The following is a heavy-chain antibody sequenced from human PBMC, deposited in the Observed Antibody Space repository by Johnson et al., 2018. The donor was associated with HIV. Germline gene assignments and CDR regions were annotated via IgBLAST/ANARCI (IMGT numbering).Heavy chain of an antibody. V-gene: IGHV3-74*02. Sequence: VQLVESGGGVVQPGGSLRLSCAASGFTFSSHWMNWVRQAPGKGLFWVARISVDVTDTAYADSVKGRFTITRDNAENTLYLQMNSLRAEDTAVYYCARPVTGTNIFDMWGQGTMVTVSS. CDR3: ARPVTGTNIFDM. CDR2: ISVDVTDT. D-gene: IGHD1-7*01. J-gene: IGHJ3*02. CDR1: GFTFSSHW.